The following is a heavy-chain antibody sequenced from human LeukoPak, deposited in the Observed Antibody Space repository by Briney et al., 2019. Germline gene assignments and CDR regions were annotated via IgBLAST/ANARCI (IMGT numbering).Heavy chain of an antibody. D-gene: IGHD4-11*01. Sequence: TGESLRLSCAASGFTFSSYAMSWVRQAPGKGLEWVAVAYGDGSSQYYADSVKGRFSISKDISKNTLSLQMNSLRAEDTAVYSCATGGNFYYSHWGQGTLVTVSS. J-gene: IGHJ1*01. CDR3: ATGGNFYYSH. V-gene: IGHV3-33*08. CDR1: GFTFSSYA. CDR2: AYGDGSSQ.